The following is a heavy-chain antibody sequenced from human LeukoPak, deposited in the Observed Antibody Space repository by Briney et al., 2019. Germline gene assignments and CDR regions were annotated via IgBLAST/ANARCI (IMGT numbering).Heavy chain of an antibody. J-gene: IGHJ5*02. CDR3: ATDRAWFDP. CDR2: IKSKIGGATA. CDR1: GITFSTAW. V-gene: IGHV3-15*01. D-gene: IGHD3-10*01. Sequence: PGGSLRLSCAASGITFSTAWMSWFRQAPGKGLEWVGRIKSKIGGATADYAAPVKDRFTISRDDSKNTLYLQMNSLKMEDTAVYYCATDRAWFDPWGQGTLVTVSS.